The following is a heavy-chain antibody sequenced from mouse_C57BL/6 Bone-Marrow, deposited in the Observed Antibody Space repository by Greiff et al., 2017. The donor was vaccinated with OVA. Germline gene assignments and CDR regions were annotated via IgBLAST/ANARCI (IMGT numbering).Heavy chain of an antibody. Sequence: VQLQQPGAELVRPGTSVKLSCKASGYTFTSYWMHWVKQRPGQGLEWIGVIDPSDSYTNYNQKFKGKATLTVDTSSSTAYMQLSSLTSEDSAVYYCARYPDYFDYWGQGTTLTVSS. CDR1: GYTFTSYW. CDR3: ARYPDYFDY. CDR2: IDPSDSYT. V-gene: IGHV1-59*01. J-gene: IGHJ2*01.